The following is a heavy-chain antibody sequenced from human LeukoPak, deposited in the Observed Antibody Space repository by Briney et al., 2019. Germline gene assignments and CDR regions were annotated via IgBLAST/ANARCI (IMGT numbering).Heavy chain of an antibody. Sequence: SETLSLTCAVSGGSISSKSYYWGWIRQPPGKGLEWIGNIHYSGSTYYNPSLKSRVTISVDTSKNQFSLKLNSVTAADTAVYYCARGTMVRGVIWFDPWGQGTLVTVSS. CDR1: GGSISSKSYY. V-gene: IGHV4-39*07. D-gene: IGHD3-10*01. J-gene: IGHJ5*02. CDR2: IHYSGST. CDR3: ARGTMVRGVIWFDP.